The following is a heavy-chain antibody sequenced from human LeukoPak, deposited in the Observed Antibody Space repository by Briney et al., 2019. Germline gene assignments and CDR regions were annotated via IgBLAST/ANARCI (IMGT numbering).Heavy chain of an antibody. D-gene: IGHD3-22*01. Sequence: GGSLRLSFEASGFTFEDYAMNWVRQAPGKGLDWVSGFSWNSGSIGYADSVKGRFTISRDNAKNSLYLQMNSLRAEDTALYYCAKDLTYYYDSSGLIDYWGQGTLVTVSS. CDR1: GFTFEDYA. V-gene: IGHV3-9*01. CDR2: FSWNSGSI. CDR3: AKDLTYYYDSSGLIDY. J-gene: IGHJ4*02.